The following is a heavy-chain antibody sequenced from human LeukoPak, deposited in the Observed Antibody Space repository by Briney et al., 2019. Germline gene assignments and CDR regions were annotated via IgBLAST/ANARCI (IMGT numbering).Heavy chain of an antibody. CDR1: GFTFSSFA. D-gene: IGHD3-16*01. V-gene: IGHV3-23*01. CDR2: ISDSGGRT. J-gene: IGHJ4*02. Sequence: GGSLRLSCAASGFTFSSFAMSWDRQAPGKGLEWVSTISDSGGRTHHADSVKGRFTIYRDNSKSTLYLQMNSLRPEDTAVYYCDGADFWGQGTLVTVSS. CDR3: DGADF.